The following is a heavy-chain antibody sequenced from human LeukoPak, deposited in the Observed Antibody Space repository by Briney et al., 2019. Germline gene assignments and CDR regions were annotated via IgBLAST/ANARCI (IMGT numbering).Heavy chain of an antibody. D-gene: IGHD6-19*01. CDR2: IRYDGSNK. J-gene: IGHJ4*02. CDR1: GFAFSSYG. V-gene: IGHV3-30*02. Sequence: PGGSLRLSCASSGFAFSSYGMHWVRQAPGKGLEWVAFIRYDGSNKYYADSVKGRFTISRDNSKNTLYLQMNSLRAEDTAVYYCAKDLRNIAVGLFDYWGQGTLVTVSS. CDR3: AKDLRNIAVGLFDY.